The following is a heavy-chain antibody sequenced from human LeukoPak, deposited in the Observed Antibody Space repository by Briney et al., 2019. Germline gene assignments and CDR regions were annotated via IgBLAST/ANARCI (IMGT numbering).Heavy chain of an antibody. J-gene: IGHJ4*02. CDR3: ARETRYCSSTSCQLDY. V-gene: IGHV3-66*01. CDR2: IYTGGTT. Sequence: GSLRLSCAASGFTVSDNFMSWVRQAPGMALEWVSVIYTGGTTYYANSVKGRFTISRDTSKNTLFLQMNSLRAEDTAVYYRARETRYCSSTSCQLDYWGQGTLVTVSS. D-gene: IGHD2-2*01. CDR1: GFTVSDNF.